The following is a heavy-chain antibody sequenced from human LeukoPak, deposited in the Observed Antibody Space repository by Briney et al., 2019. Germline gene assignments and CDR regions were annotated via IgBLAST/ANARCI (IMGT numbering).Heavy chain of an antibody. Sequence: GRSLRLSCAASGFTFSSYTIHWVRQAPGKGLEWVAVISDDGSNKYYADSVKGRFTLSRDNSKNTLNLQMNSPRAEDTAVYYCTRDSAAAGIDFDYWGQGTLVTVSS. CDR1: GFTFSSYT. V-gene: IGHV3-30-3*01. J-gene: IGHJ4*02. CDR2: ISDDGSNK. CDR3: TRDSAAAGIDFDY. D-gene: IGHD6-13*01.